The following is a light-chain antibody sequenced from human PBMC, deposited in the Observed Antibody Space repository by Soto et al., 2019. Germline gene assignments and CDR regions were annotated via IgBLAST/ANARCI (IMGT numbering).Light chain of an antibody. CDR3: QHSYSTPFT. V-gene: IGKV1-39*01. J-gene: IGKJ3*01. CDR1: QSIGIY. CDR2: AAS. Sequence: DIQMTQSPSSLSASVGDRVTITCRASQSIGIYLNWYQQEPGKAPKLLIYAASTLQSGVPLRFSGSGSGTDFTLSIGSLQPEDFATYFCQHSYSTPFTFGPGTKVDIK.